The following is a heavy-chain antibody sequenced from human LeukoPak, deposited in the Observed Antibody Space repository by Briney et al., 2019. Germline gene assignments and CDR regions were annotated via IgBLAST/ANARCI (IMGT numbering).Heavy chain of an antibody. CDR2: INHSGST. J-gene: IGHJ5*02. Sequence: SETLSLTCAVYGVSFSGYYWSWIRQPPGKGLEWIGEINHSGSTNYNPSLKSRVTISVDKSKNQFSLKLSSVTAADTAVYYCASCDSSSWYADWFDPWGQGTLVTVSS. D-gene: IGHD6-13*01. CDR1: GVSFSGYY. CDR3: ASCDSSSWYADWFDP. V-gene: IGHV4-34*01.